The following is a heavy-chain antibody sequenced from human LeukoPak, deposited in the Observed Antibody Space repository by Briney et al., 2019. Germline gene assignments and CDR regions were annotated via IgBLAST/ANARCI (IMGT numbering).Heavy chain of an antibody. CDR1: GFTFSRYW. CDR2: IKQDGSEK. Sequence: GGSLRLSCAASGFTFSRYWMSWVRQAPGKGLEWVANIKQDGSEKDYVDSVKGRFTISRDNAKNSLYLQMNSLRAEDTALYYCAKEAVLSSSSGTYYYYYYYMDVWGKGTTVTVSS. J-gene: IGHJ6*03. CDR3: AKEAVLSSSSGTYYYYYYYMDV. V-gene: IGHV3-7*03. D-gene: IGHD6-6*01.